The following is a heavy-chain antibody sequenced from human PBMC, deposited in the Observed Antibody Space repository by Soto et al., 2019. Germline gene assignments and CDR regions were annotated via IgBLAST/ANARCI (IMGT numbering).Heavy chain of an antibody. CDR1: GGTFSSYT. CDR3: ARAVTTRTGPYLDV. V-gene: IGHV1-69*02. CDR2: IIPILGIA. Sequence: QVQLVQSGAEVKKPGSSVKVSCKASGGTFSSYTISWVRQAPGQGLEWMGRIIPILGIANYAQKFQGRVTIPADQSTSTAYMELSSLRSEDTAVYYCARAVTTRTGPYLDVWGKGTTVTVSS. J-gene: IGHJ6*04. D-gene: IGHD4-4*01.